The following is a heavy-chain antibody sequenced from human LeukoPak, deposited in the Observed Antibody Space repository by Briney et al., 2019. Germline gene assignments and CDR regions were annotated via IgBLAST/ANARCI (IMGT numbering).Heavy chain of an antibody. J-gene: IGHJ5*02. CDR3: ARETHHWFDP. CDR1: GFTFSSYA. Sequence: GGSLRFSCAASGFTFSSYAMHWVRQAPGKGLEWVAVISYDGSNKYYADSVKGRFTISRDNSKNTLYLQMNSLRAEDTAVYYCARETHHWFDPWGQGTLVTVSS. V-gene: IGHV3-30*04. CDR2: ISYDGSNK.